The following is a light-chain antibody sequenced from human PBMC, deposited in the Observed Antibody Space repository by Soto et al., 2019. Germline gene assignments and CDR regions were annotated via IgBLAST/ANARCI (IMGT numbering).Light chain of an antibody. CDR2: AVS. V-gene: IGLV2-14*01. J-gene: IGLJ1*01. CDR1: SSDIGSYDH. CDR3: ISYTNRQSYV. Sequence: QSALAQPASVSGSPGQSITISCSGTSSDIGSYDHVAWYQQFPGKSPKLMIYAVSDRPSGVSDRFSGSKSGITASLTISGLQTEDEADYYCISYTNRQSYVFGTGTKAPS.